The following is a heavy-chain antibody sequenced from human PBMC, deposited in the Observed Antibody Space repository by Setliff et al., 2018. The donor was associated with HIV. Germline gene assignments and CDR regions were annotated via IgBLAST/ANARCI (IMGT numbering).Heavy chain of an antibody. J-gene: IGHJ4*02. CDR3: ARFEVTPVTTRDS. D-gene: IGHD4-17*01. CDR1: GASFTDYY. V-gene: IGHV4-34*01. CDR2: IHHTGHI. Sequence: SETLSLTCAFYGASFTDYYWNWIRQPPGKGLEWIGEIHHTGHINYNPSFKSRVTMSLDMSTNQFSLKMKSVTAADSAVYYCARFEVTPVTTRDSWGQGTLVTVSS.